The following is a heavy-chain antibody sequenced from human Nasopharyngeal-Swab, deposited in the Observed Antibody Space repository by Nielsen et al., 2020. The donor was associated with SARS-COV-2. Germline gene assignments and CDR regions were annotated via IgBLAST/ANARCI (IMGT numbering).Heavy chain of an antibody. D-gene: IGHD2-21*02. CDR3: ARAHLTGSSRDYYYYYGMDV. CDR2: IIPIFGTA. Sequence: SVTVSCKASGCTFSSYAISWVRQAPGQGLEWMGGIIPIFGTANYAQKFQGRVTITADESTSTAYMELSSLRSEDTAVYYCARAHLTGSSRDYYYYYGMDVWGQGTTVTVSS. V-gene: IGHV1-69*13. J-gene: IGHJ6*02. CDR1: GCTFSSYA.